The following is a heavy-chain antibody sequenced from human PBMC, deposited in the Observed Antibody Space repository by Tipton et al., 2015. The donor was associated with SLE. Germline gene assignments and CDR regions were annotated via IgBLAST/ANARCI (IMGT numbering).Heavy chain of an antibody. CDR2: IYTSGST. Sequence: TLSLTCTVSGGSISSGSYYWSWIRQPAGKGLGWIGYIYTSGSTNYNPSLKSRVTISVDTSKNQFSLKLSSVTAADTAVYYCARVPGYYDSSGYCYWGQGTLVTVSS. CDR3: ARVPGYYDSSGYCY. J-gene: IGHJ4*02. CDR1: GGSISSGSYY. V-gene: IGHV4-61*09. D-gene: IGHD3-22*01.